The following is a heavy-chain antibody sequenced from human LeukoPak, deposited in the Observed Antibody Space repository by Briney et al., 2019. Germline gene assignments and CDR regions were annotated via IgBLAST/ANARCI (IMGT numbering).Heavy chain of an antibody. CDR3: ARGSKQWFGELLVDY. J-gene: IGHJ4*02. V-gene: IGHV4-59*08. Sequence: SETLSLTCTVSGGSISSYYWSWIRQPPGKGLEGIGYIYYSGSTNYNPSLKSRVTISVDTSKNQFSLKLSSVTAADTAVYYCARGSKQWFGELLVDYWGQGTLVTVSS. CDR1: GGSISSYY. D-gene: IGHD3-10*01. CDR2: IYYSGST.